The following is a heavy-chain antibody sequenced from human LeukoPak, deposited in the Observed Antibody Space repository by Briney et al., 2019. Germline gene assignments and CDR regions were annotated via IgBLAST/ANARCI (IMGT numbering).Heavy chain of an antibody. J-gene: IGHJ5*02. CDR3: ATDFLGFDP. D-gene: IGHD2/OR15-2a*01. CDR1: GSTLTVLS. CDR2: FDPEDGEP. Sequence: APVKVSCKVSGSTLTVLSMHWVRQAPGEGLEWMGGFDPEDGEPIYAQKFQGRVTMTEDTSTDTVHMELSSLRSEDTAVYYCATDFLGFDPWGQGTLVTVSS. V-gene: IGHV1-24*01.